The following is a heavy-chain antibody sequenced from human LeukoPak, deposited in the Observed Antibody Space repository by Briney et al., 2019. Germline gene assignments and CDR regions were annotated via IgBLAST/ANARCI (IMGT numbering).Heavy chain of an antibody. V-gene: IGHV3-7*01. CDR2: IKQDGSEK. J-gene: IGHJ4*02. D-gene: IGHD6-19*01. Sequence: GGSLRLSFAVSGITFSSFWMSWLRQAPGKGLEWVANIKQDGSEKYYVDSVKGRFTISRDSAKNSVYLQMNSLRAEDTAVCYCATTSDWRFDYWGQGTLVTVSS. CDR3: ATTSDWRFDY. CDR1: GITFSSFW.